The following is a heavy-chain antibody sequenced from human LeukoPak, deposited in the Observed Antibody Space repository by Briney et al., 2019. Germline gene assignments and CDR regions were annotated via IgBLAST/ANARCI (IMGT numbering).Heavy chain of an antibody. CDR3: ARRRDYDILSGPRHYFDY. Sequence: KTSETLSLTCAVYGGSFSGYYWSWIRQPPGKGLEWIGEINHSGSTNYNPSLKSRVTISVGMSKNQFSLKLSSVTAADTAVYYCARRRDYDILSGPRHYFDYWGQGTLVTVSS. V-gene: IGHV4-34*01. CDR1: GGSFSGYY. J-gene: IGHJ4*02. CDR2: INHSGST. D-gene: IGHD3-9*01.